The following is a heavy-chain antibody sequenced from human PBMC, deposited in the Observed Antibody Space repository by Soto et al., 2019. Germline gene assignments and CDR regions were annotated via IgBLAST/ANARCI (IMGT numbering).Heavy chain of an antibody. V-gene: IGHV4-38-2*01. CDR1: GFSISSGYY. D-gene: IGHD1-26*01. Sequence: SETLSLTCAVSGFSISSGYYWGWIRQPPGKGLEWIGAIYHSGSTYYNPSLKSRVTISLDMPKNPFSLKVNSVTAADTAMHFRAMEGREPHWGQRTLVTVSS. J-gene: IGHJ4*02. CDR2: IYHSGST. CDR3: AMEGREPH.